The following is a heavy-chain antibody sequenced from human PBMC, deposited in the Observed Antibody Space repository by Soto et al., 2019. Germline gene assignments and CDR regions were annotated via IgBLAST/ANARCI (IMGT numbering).Heavy chain of an antibody. D-gene: IGHD2-2*01. CDR1: GFTFSSYG. CDR2: ISYDGSNK. V-gene: IGHV3-30*18. Sequence: LRLSCAASGFTFSSYGMHWVRQAPGKGLEWVAVISYDGSNKYYADSVKGRFTISRDNSKNTLNLQMNSLRAEDTAVYYCAKDKGYCSSTSCSLYYYYGMDVWGQGATVTVSS. CDR3: AKDKGYCSSTSCSLYYYYGMDV. J-gene: IGHJ6*02.